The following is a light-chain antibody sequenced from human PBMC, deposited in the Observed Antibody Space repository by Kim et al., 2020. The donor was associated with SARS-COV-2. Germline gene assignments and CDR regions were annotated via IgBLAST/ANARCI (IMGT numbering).Light chain of an antibody. CDR2: DAS. CDR3: QQYGGSPPYT. J-gene: IGKJ2*01. V-gene: IGKV3-20*01. Sequence: EIVLTQSPGTLSLSPVERATLSCRASQIITSTYVAWYQQKPGQAPRLLIHDASTRATGIPDRFSGSGSGTDFTLTISRLEPEDSAVYSCQQYGGSPPYTFGQGTKLEI. CDR1: QIITSTY.